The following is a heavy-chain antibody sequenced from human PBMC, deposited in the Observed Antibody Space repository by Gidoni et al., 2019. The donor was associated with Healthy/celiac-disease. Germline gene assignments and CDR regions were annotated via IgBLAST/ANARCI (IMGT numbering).Heavy chain of an antibody. V-gene: IGHV4-34*01. D-gene: IGHD6-25*01. J-gene: IGHJ4*02. Sequence: QVQLQQWGAGLLTPSETLSLTCAVYGGSFSGYYWSWIRQPPGKGLEWIGEINHSGSTNYNPSLKSRVTISVDTSKNQFSLKLSSVTAADTAVYYCARGSSGTLCDYWGQGTLVTVSS. CDR3: ARGSSGTLCDY. CDR2: INHSGST. CDR1: GGSFSGYY.